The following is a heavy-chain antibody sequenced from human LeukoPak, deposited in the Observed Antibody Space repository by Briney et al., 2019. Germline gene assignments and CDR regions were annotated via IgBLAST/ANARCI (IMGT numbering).Heavy chain of an antibody. V-gene: IGHV1-2*04. Sequence: ASVKVSCKASGYTFTGYYMHWVRQAPGQGLEWMGWINPNSGGTNYAQKFQGWVTMTRDTSISTAYMELSRLRSDDTAEYYCARDPGGPKSNPGLDYYYYYGMDVWGQGTTVTVSS. CDR1: GYTFTGYY. D-gene: IGHD3-16*01. J-gene: IGHJ6*02. CDR3: ARDPGGPKSNPGLDYYYYYGMDV. CDR2: INPNSGGT.